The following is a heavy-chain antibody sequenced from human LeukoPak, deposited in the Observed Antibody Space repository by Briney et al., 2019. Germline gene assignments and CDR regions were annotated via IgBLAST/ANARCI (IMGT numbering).Heavy chain of an antibody. J-gene: IGHJ4*02. Sequence: SETLSLTCAVYGGSFSGYYWSWIRQPPGKGLGWIGEINHSGSTNYNPSLKSRVTLSVDTSKNQFSLKLSSVTAADTAVYYCARSADYYDSSGYYFGGQGTLVTVSS. D-gene: IGHD3-22*01. CDR3: ARSADYYDSSGYYF. CDR1: GGSFSGYY. CDR2: INHSGST. V-gene: IGHV4-34*01.